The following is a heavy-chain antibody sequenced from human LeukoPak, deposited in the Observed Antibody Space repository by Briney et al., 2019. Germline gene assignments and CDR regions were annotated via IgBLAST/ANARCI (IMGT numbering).Heavy chain of an antibody. J-gene: IGHJ4*02. CDR2: ISYDGSNK. D-gene: IGHD4/OR15-4a*01. V-gene: IGHV3-30*03. CDR3: ARRAGAYSHPYDY. Sequence: GGSLRLSCAASGFTFSSYSMNWVRQAPGKGLEWVAVISYDGSNKYYADSVKGRFTISRDNAKNSLYLQMNSLRAEDTAVYYCARRAGAYSHPYDYWGQGTLVTVSS. CDR1: GFTFSSYS.